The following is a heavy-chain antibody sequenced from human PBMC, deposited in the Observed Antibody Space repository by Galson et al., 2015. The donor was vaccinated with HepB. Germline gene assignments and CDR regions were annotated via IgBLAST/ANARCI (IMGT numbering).Heavy chain of an antibody. CDR1: GFTFSSYG. CDR3: AKDLSNYDILTGYLSYGMDV. CDR2: IRYDGSNK. V-gene: IGHV3-30*02. D-gene: IGHD3-9*01. Sequence: SLRLSCAASGFTFSSYGMHWVRQAPGKGLEWVAFIRYDGSNKYYADSVKGRFTISRDNSKNTLYLQMNSLRAEDTAVYYCAKDLSNYDILTGYLSYGMDVWGQGTTVTVSS. J-gene: IGHJ6*02.